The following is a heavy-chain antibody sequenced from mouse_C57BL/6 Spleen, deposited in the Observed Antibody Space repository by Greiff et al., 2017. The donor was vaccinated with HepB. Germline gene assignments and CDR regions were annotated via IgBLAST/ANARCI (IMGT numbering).Heavy chain of an antibody. CDR3: ARYRNWDRYFDV. V-gene: IGHV1-26*01. J-gene: IGHJ1*03. CDR2: INPNNGGT. Sequence: EVQLQQSGPELVKPGASVKISCKASGYTFTDYYMNWVKQSHGKSLEWIGDINPNNGGTSYNQKFKGKATLTVDKSSSTAYMELRSLTSEDSAVYYCARYRNWDRYFDVWGTRTTVTVSS. D-gene: IGHD4-1*01. CDR1: GYTFTDYY.